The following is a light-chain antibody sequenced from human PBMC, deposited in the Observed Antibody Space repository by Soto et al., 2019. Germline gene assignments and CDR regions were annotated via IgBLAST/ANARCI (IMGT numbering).Light chain of an antibody. CDR1: QSVSSN. Sequence: EMVWTQYPGTLSLSPGEIGTLSCRFSQSVSSNFLAGYQQKPGQAPRLLIYGVSSRASGIPARFSGSGSGTEFTFTINSLQSEDSAVYYCQQHNQRPITFGQGTRLEIK. CDR3: QQHNQRPIT. J-gene: IGKJ5*01. CDR2: GVS. V-gene: IGKV3D-15*01.